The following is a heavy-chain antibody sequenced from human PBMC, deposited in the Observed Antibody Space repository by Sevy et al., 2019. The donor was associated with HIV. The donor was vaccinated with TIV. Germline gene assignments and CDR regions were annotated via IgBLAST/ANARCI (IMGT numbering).Heavy chain of an antibody. CDR3: AKTSLGLWRGWFDP. V-gene: IGHV3-74*01. CDR2: INGDGSTT. Sequence: GGSLRLSCAASGFTFSSYWMHWVRQAPGKGLVWVSRINGDGSTTTYADSVKGRFTISRDNAKNTVYLQMNSLRAEDTAVYYCAKTSLGLWRGWFDPWGQGTLVTVSS. D-gene: IGHD2-21*01. CDR1: GFTFSSYW. J-gene: IGHJ5*02.